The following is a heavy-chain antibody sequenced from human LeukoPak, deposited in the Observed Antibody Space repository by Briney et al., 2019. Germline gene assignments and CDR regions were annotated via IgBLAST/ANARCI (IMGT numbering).Heavy chain of an antibody. CDR1: GFDSTKYA. Sequence: GGSLRLSCAASGFDSTKYAMSWVRRAPARGLEWVSSINGGGERFYADSVKGRFTLSRDDSRNTVYLQLNNLRVEDTAVYYCAKANWLSNADAVWWGQGTLVTVSS. J-gene: IGHJ4*02. CDR2: INGGGER. CDR3: AKANWLSNADAVW. V-gene: IGHV3-23*01. D-gene: IGHD1-1*01.